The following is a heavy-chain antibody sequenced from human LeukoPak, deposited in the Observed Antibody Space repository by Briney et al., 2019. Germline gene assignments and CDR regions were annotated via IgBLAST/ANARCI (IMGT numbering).Heavy chain of an antibody. CDR1: GFTFSEDY. Sequence: SRGSLRLSCAAAGFTFSEDYMSWVRQAPGGGMGWVSYISRRGITIYYADSVKGRFTISRDNPKNSLYLQMNSLRAEDTAVYYCARDPYDFWSCLGTPDYWGQGTLGTVS. CDR3: ARDPYDFWSCLGTPDY. CDR2: ISRRGITI. V-gene: IGHV3-11*01. J-gene: IGHJ4*02. D-gene: IGHD3-3*01.